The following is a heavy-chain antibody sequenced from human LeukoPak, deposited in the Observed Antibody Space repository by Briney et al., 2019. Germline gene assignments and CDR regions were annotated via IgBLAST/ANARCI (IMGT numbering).Heavy chain of an antibody. CDR2: ISGSGGST. Sequence: GGSLRLSCAASGFTFSSYAMSWVRQAPGKGLEWVSAISGSGGSTYYADSVKGRFTISRDNSKNTLYLQMNSLRAEDTAVYYCAKDLEQQLALYNWFDPWGQGTLVTVSS. CDR3: AKDLEQQLALYNWFDP. CDR1: GFTFSSYA. D-gene: IGHD6-13*01. V-gene: IGHV3-23*01. J-gene: IGHJ5*02.